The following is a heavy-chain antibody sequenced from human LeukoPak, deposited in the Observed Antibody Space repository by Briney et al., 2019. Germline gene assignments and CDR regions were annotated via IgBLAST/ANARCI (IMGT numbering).Heavy chain of an antibody. CDR2: IHTSGTT. Sequence: SGTLSLTCTVSGASMYSYYWSFIRQAAGKGLEWIGRIHTSGTTYYNPSLNSRVTLSIDTSMNQFSLRLTSVTAADTAVYYCARGDFYDGGGRNWFDPWGQGTLVTVSP. J-gene: IGHJ5*02. CDR1: GASMYSYY. CDR3: ARGDFYDGGGRNWFDP. D-gene: IGHD3-16*01. V-gene: IGHV4-4*07.